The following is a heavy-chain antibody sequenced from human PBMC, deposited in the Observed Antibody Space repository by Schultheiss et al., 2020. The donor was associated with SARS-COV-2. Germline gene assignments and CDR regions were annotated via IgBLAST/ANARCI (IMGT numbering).Heavy chain of an antibody. CDR3: ARVGSGSRLFYIDS. V-gene: IGHV3-23*01. Sequence: GSLSLSCAASGFTFSSYEMNWVRQAPGKGLEWVSAISGSGGSTYYADSVKGRFTISRDNARNTLYLQMTSLRVEDTAVYFCARVGSGSRLFYIDSWGQGTLVTVSS. CDR1: GFTFSSYE. CDR2: ISGSGGST. D-gene: IGHD3-3*01. J-gene: IGHJ4*02.